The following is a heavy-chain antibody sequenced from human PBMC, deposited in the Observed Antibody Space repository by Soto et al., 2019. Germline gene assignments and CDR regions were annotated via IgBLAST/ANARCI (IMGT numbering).Heavy chain of an antibody. CDR3: AKVYYDILTGYSYYFDY. V-gene: IGHV3-23*01. CDR1: GFTFSSYD. Sequence: VQLLESGGGLVQPGGSLRLSCAASGFTFSSYDMSWVRQAPGKGLEWVSTVSGSGGSTYYPDSVKGRFTISRDNSKNTLYLQMNSLRAEDTAVYYCAKVYYDILTGYSYYFDYWGQGTLVTVSS. J-gene: IGHJ4*02. D-gene: IGHD3-9*01. CDR2: VSGSGGST.